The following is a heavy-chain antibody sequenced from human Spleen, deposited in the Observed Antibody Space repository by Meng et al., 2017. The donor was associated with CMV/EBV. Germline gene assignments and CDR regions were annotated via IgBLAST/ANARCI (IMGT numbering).Heavy chain of an antibody. CDR3: GKGGRAVSAAIGGWFDS. J-gene: IGHJ5*01. CDR2: IPGTGGNR. CDR1: FGTDA. D-gene: IGHD2-2*02. V-gene: IGHV3-23*01. Sequence: FGTDARHGVRQTAGRGLGWVWTIPGTGGNRYIADSVERRFTISGDNSKNALYLEMSSLRVEDTAVYYCGKGGRAVSAAIGGWFDSWGQGTLVTVSS.